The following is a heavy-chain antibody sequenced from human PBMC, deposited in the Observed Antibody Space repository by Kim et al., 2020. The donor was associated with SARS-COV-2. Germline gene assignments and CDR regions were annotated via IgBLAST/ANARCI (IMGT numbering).Heavy chain of an antibody. CDR2: ISYDGSNK. CDR1: GFTFSSYG. CDR3: AKERNTGYSSGWTYYYYIMGG. D-gene: IGHD6-19*01. J-gene: IGHJ6*02. Sequence: GGSLRLSCAASGFTFSSYGMHWVRQAPGKGLEWVAVISYDGSNKHYADSVKGRFTISRDNSKNTLYLQMNSLRAEDTAVYYCAKERNTGYSSGWTYYYYIMGGWGQGNTGNGSS. V-gene: IGHV3-30*18.